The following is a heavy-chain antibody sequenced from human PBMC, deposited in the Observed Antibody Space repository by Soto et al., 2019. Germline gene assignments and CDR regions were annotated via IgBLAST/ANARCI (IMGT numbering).Heavy chain of an antibody. D-gene: IGHD2-15*01. Sequence: SLRLSCAASGFTFSSYAMHWVRQAPGKGLEWVAVISYDGGNKYYADSVKGRFTISRDNSKNTLYLQMNSLRAEDTAVYYCARVSGSSDYWGQGTLVTVSS. J-gene: IGHJ4*02. CDR1: GFTFSSYA. CDR2: ISYDGGNK. CDR3: ARVSGSSDY. V-gene: IGHV3-30-3*01.